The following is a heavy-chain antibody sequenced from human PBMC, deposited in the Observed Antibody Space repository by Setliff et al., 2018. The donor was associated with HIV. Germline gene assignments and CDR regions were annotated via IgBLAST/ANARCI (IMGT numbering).Heavy chain of an antibody. CDR3: ARESGDYGSGTYFFDF. J-gene: IGHJ4*02. V-gene: IGHV4-34*01. CDR1: GGSFSGHY. D-gene: IGHD3-10*01. Sequence: PSETLSLTCAVYGGSFSGHYWTWIRQPPGKGLEWIGYINHSGSTNYNPSLKSRVTISADTSKNQFSLKLSSVTAADTAVYYCARESGDYGSGTYFFDFWGQGTLVTSPQ. CDR2: INHSGST.